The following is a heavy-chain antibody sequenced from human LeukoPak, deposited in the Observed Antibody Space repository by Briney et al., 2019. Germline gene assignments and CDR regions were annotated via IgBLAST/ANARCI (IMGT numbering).Heavy chain of an antibody. D-gene: IGHD3-10*01. CDR2: IIPIFGTA. Sequence: ASVKVSCKASGGTFSSYAISWVRQAPGQGLEWMGGIIPIFGTANYAQKFQGRVTITADESTSTAYMELSSLRSEDTAVYYCASRAYYYGSGSYFFPKDWGQGTLVTVSS. J-gene: IGHJ4*02. CDR3: ASRAYYYGSGSYFFPKD. V-gene: IGHV1-69*13. CDR1: GGTFSSYA.